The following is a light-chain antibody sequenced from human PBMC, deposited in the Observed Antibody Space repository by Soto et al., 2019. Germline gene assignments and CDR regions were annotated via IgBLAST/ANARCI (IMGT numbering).Light chain of an antibody. CDR2: DAS. Sequence: EIVLTQSPASLSLSPGERATLSCRASQSVGTYLAWYQQKPGQAPRLLIYDASNRATGIPVRFSGSGSGTDFTLTISSLEPDDFAVYYCQQRTSWPLTFGGGTKVEIE. CDR1: QSVGTY. J-gene: IGKJ4*01. CDR3: QQRTSWPLT. V-gene: IGKV3-11*01.